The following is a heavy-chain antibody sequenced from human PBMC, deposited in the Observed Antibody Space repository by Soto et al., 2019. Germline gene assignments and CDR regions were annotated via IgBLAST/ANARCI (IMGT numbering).Heavy chain of an antibody. D-gene: IGHD2-2*02. Sequence: SETLSLTCTVSGNSISSYFWSWIRQPPGKGLEWIGYVYYPGSTNYNPSLKSRVTISLDTSKNQFSLKFSSVTAADTAVYYCASQNCSSTSCYKSKETLRNQPFDSWGQGTLVTVSS. V-gene: IGHV4-59*01. CDR3: ASQNCSSTSCYKSKETLRNQPFDS. CDR2: VYYPGST. CDR1: GNSISSYF. J-gene: IGHJ4*02.